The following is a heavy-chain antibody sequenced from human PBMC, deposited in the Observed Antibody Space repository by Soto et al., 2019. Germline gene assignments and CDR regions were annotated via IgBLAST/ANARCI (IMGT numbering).Heavy chain of an antibody. Sequence: GESLKISCQGSGYSFTSYWISWVRQMPGKGLEWMGRIDPSDSYTNYSPSFQGHVTISADKSISTAYLQWSSLKASDTAMYYCARRGIAARSSPYYYGMDVWGQGTTVTVSS. CDR2: IDPSDSYT. V-gene: IGHV5-10-1*01. D-gene: IGHD6-6*01. CDR3: ARRGIAARSSPYYYGMDV. J-gene: IGHJ6*02. CDR1: GYSFTSYW.